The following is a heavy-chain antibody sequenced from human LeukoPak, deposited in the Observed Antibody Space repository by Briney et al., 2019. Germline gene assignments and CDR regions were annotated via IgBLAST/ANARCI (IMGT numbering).Heavy chain of an antibody. Sequence: GGSLRLSCAASGFTVSSNYMSWVRQAPGKGLEWVSVIYSGGSTYYADSVKGRFTISRDNSKNTLYLQMNSLRAEDTAVYYCARALRYSGYDLVYYFDYWGQGTLVTVSS. CDR3: ARALRYSGYDLVYYFDY. D-gene: IGHD5-12*01. J-gene: IGHJ4*02. CDR2: IYSGGST. CDR1: GFTVSSNY. V-gene: IGHV3-66*01.